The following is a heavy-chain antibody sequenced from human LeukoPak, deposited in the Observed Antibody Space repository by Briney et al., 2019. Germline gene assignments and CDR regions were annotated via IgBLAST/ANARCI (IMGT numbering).Heavy chain of an antibody. Sequence: ASEKLSCKASGYTFTSYRISWVRQAPVQGLEWTAWISAYNGNTNYAQKLQGRVTMTTDTSTSTAYMELRSLRSDDTAVYYCARDQFIYCSSTSCYENWFDPWGQETLVTVSS. J-gene: IGHJ5*02. V-gene: IGHV1-18*04. D-gene: IGHD2-2*01. CDR2: ISAYNGNT. CDR1: GYTFTSYR. CDR3: ARDQFIYCSSTSCYENWFDP.